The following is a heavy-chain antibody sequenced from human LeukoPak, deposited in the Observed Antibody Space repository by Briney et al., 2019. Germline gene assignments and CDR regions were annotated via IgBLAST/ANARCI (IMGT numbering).Heavy chain of an antibody. CDR1: GGSISSGDYY. Sequence: TSETLSLTCTVSGGSISSGDYYWSWIRQPPGKGLEWIGYIYYSGSTYYNPSLKSRVTISVDTSKNQFSLKLSSVTAADTAVYYCARDKEQQLGGLDPWGQGTLVTVSS. CDR3: ARDKEQQLGGLDP. D-gene: IGHD6-13*01. CDR2: IYYSGST. V-gene: IGHV4-30-4*01. J-gene: IGHJ5*02.